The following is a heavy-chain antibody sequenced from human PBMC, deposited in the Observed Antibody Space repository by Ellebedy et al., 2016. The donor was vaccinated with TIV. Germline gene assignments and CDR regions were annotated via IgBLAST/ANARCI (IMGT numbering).Heavy chain of an antibody. J-gene: IGHJ4*02. V-gene: IGHV1-69*02. Sequence: SVKVSCKASGETYISHSLNWVRQAPGQGLGWVGRIIPILNVVNYARKFQGGVTITADRSTNIVYLELSSLRFEDTAVYYCARWGPYSGTFQGPFDFWGQGVLVTVS. D-gene: IGHD5-12*01. CDR3: ARWGPYSGTFQGPFDF. CDR2: IIPILNVV. CDR1: GETYISHS.